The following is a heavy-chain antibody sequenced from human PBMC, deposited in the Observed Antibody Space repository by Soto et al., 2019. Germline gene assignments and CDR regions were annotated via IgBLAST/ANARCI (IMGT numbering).Heavy chain of an antibody. CDR2: IWYDGSNK. Sequence: QVQLVESGGGVVQPGRSLRLSCAASGFTFSSYGMHWVRQAPGKGLEWVAVIWYDGSNKYNADSVKGRFTISRDNSKNTLYLQMNSLRAEDTAVYYCARWGVPQGNFDYWGQGTLVTVSS. D-gene: IGHD3-16*01. V-gene: IGHV3-33*01. CDR3: ARWGVPQGNFDY. CDR1: GFTFSSYG. J-gene: IGHJ4*02.